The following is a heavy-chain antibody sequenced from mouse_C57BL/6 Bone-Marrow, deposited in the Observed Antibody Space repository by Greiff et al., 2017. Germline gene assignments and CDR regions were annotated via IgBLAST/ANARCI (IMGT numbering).Heavy chain of an antibody. Sequence: VQLQQPGAELVKPGASVKMSCKASGYTFTSYWITWVKQRPGQGLEWIGDIYPGSGSTNYNEKFKGKATLTVDTSASTAYMQISSLTSEDSAVYYCARGGGGPHYGGQGTTLTVSS. J-gene: IGHJ2*01. CDR2: IYPGSGST. V-gene: IGHV1-55*01. CDR3: ARGGGGPHY. CDR1: GYTFTSYW.